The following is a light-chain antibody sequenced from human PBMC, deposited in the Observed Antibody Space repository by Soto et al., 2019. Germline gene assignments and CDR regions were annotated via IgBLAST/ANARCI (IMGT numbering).Light chain of an antibody. CDR3: QHYNNWPLT. Sequence: EIAMTQSPATLSVSPGERATLSCRASQSVSGDLAWYQQKPGQAPRLLIYGASTRATGIPARFSGSGSGTEFTLTISSLQSEDFAVYYCQHYNNWPLTFGGGTKVDIK. CDR2: GAS. V-gene: IGKV3-15*01. J-gene: IGKJ4*01. CDR1: QSVSGD.